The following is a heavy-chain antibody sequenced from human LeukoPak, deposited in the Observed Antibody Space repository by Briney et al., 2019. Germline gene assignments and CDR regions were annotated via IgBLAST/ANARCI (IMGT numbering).Heavy chain of an antibody. J-gene: IGHJ3*02. CDR3: ARDDDGDYVGAFDI. Sequence: SETLSLTCAVYGGSFSGYYWSWIRQPPGKGLEWIGEINHSGSTNYNPSLKSRVTISVDRSKNQFSLKLSSVTAADTAVYYCARDDDGDYVGAFDIWGQGTMVTVSS. CDR2: INHSGST. CDR1: GGSFSGYY. V-gene: IGHV4-34*01. D-gene: IGHD4-17*01.